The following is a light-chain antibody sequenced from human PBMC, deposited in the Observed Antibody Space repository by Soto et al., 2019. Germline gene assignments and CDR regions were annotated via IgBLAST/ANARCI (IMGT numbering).Light chain of an antibody. CDR2: DVS. CDR1: SSDVGGNKY. CDR3: SAFTGTTYV. Sequence: ASGSVVAGRGRSITCTETSSDVGGNKYVSWYQHYPGKAPKLMICDVSNRPSGVSNRFSGSKSGNTASLTISGLQAEDEADYYCSAFTGTTYVFGTGTKVTVL. J-gene: IGLJ1*01. V-gene: IGLV2-14*03.